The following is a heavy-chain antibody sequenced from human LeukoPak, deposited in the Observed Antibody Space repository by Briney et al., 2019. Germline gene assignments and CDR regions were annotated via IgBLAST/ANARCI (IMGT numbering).Heavy chain of an antibody. CDR2: ISSSSSYI. D-gene: IGHD4-11*01. J-gene: IGHJ4*02. CDR1: GFTFSSYS. V-gene: IGHV3-21*01. Sequence: GGSLRLSCAASGFTFSSYSMNWVRQAPGKGLEWVSSISSSSSYIYYADSVKGRFTISRDNAKNSLYLQMNSLRAEDTAVYYCARDTTTVTVFDYWGQGTLVTVSS. CDR3: ARDTTTVTVFDY.